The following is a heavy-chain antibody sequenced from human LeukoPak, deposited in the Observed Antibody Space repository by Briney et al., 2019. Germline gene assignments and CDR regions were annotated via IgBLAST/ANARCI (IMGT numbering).Heavy chain of an antibody. CDR3: ARDIGPPYSGYDYRAYYMDV. J-gene: IGHJ6*03. D-gene: IGHD5-12*01. CDR1: GGTFSCYA. CDR2: IIPIFGTA. V-gene: IGHV1-69*05. Sequence: SVKVSCKASGGTFSCYAISWVRQAPGQGLEWMGGIIPIFGTANYAQKFQGRVTITTDESTSTAYMELSSLRSEDTAVYYCARDIGPPYSGYDYRAYYMDVWGKGTTVTVSS.